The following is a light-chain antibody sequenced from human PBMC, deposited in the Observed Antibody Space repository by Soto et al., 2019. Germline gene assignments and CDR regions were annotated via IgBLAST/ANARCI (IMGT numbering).Light chain of an antibody. CDR3: FSFTTDRTHV. V-gene: IGLV2-14*01. J-gene: IGLJ1*01. CDR2: EVS. CDR1: SSDIGAYNY. Sequence: QSVLTQPASVSGSPGQSITISCTGSSSDIGAYNYVSWFQQYPGKAPKLIICEVSNRPSGVSNRFSGSRSGTAGSLTISGLQTEDEADYFCFSFTTDRTHVFGTGTKVTVL.